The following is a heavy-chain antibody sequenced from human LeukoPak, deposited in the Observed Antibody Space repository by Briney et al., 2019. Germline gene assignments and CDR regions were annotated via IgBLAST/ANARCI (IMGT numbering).Heavy chain of an antibody. CDR2: ISSSSSYI. CDR3: SRAAAHLSHLWFGMDV. Sequence: GGSLRLSCAASGFTFSSYSLNWVRQAPGKGLEWVSSISSSSSYIYYKESVKGRFTLSRDNARNSLSLQMNSLRAEDTAVYYCSRAAAHLSHLWFGMDVWGKGTTVTVSS. CDR1: GFTFSSYS. J-gene: IGHJ6*04. V-gene: IGHV3-21*01. D-gene: IGHD3-10*01.